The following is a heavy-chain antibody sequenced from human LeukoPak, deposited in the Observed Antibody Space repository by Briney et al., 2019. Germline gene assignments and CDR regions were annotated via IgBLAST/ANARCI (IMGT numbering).Heavy chain of an antibody. D-gene: IGHD3-10*01. J-gene: IGHJ4*02. Sequence: KAGGSLRLSCAASGFTFSSYSMNWVRQAPGKGLEWVSSISSSSSYIYYVDSVKGRVTISRDNAKNSLYLQMNSLRAEDTAVYYCARASSSPKRPYYYGSGSFHYFDYWGQGTLVTVSS. CDR1: GFTFSSYS. CDR3: ARASSSPKRPYYYGSGSFHYFDY. CDR2: ISSSSSYI. V-gene: IGHV3-21*01.